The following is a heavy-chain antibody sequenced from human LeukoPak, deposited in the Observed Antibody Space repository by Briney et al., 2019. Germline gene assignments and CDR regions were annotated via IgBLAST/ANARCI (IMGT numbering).Heavy chain of an antibody. CDR1: GFTFSSYA. J-gene: IGHJ6*02. Sequence: GGSLRLSCAASGFTFSSYAMSWVRQAPGKGLEWVSAISGSGGNTYYADSVKGRFTISRDNSKNTLYLQMNSLRAEGTAVYYCAKDRYGYYGMDVWGQGTTVTVSS. V-gene: IGHV3-23*01. CDR2: ISGSGGNT. CDR3: AKDRYGYYGMDV. D-gene: IGHD4-17*01.